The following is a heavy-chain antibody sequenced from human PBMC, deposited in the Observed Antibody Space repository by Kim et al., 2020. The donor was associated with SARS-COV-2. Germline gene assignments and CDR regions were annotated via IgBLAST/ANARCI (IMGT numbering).Heavy chain of an antibody. J-gene: IGHJ3*02. D-gene: IGHD3-22*01. V-gene: IGHV1-69*04. CDR3: AREGYYYDSSGYLVGDAFDS. Sequence: SVKVSCKASGGTFSSYAISWVRQAPGQGLEWMGRIIPILGIANYAQKFQGRVTITADKSTSTAYMELSSLRSEDTAVYYCAREGYYYDSSGYLVGDAFDSWGQGTMVTVSS. CDR1: GGTFSSYA. CDR2: IIPILGIA.